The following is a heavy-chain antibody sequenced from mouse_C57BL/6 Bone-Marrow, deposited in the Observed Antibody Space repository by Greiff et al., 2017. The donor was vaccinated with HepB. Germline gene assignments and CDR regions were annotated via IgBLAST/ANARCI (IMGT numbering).Heavy chain of an antibody. Sequence: EVMLVESGGGLVQPGGSLKLSCAASGFTFSDYGMAWVRQAPRKGPEWVAFISNLAYSIYYADTVTGRFTISRENAKNTLYLEMSSLRSEDTAMYYCARRGLLRFYAMDYWGQGTSVTVSS. J-gene: IGHJ4*01. V-gene: IGHV5-15*01. CDR2: ISNLAYSI. D-gene: IGHD2-3*01. CDR1: GFTFSDYG. CDR3: ARRGLLRFYAMDY.